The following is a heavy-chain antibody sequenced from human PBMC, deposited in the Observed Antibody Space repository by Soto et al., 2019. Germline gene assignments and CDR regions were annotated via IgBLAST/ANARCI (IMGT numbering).Heavy chain of an antibody. CDR3: AAPPPY. CDR2: TNDSGST. V-gene: IGHV4-59*01. D-gene: IGHD6-6*01. Sequence: SQPLSLTCTVSGGSISSYYWSWIRQPPGKGLEWIGYTNDSGSTNYNPSLKSRVTISVDTSKNQFSLKLTSVTAADTAVYYCAAPPPYWGQGTLVTVSS. CDR1: GGSISSYY. J-gene: IGHJ4*02.